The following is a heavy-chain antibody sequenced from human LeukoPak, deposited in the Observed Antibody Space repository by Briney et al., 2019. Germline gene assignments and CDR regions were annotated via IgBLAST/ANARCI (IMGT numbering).Heavy chain of an antibody. D-gene: IGHD4-17*01. CDR3: AKRPSDYGDYVSYFDY. V-gene: IGHV3-30*18. J-gene: IGHJ4*02. CDR2: ISDDGRSK. Sequence: PGGSLRLSCAASGFSFISYGMHGVRQAPGKGLEWVGVISDDGRSKDYADSVKGRFTISRDNSKDTLYPQMNSLRDEDTAVYYCAKRPSDYGDYVSYFDYWGQGTLVTVSS. CDR1: GFSFISYG.